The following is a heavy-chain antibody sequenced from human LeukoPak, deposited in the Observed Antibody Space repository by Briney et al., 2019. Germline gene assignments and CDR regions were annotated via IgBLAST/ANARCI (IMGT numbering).Heavy chain of an antibody. CDR3: AAGFWSRTTGAFDI. Sequence: EASVKVSCKASGFTFTSSAMQWVRQARGQRLEWIGWIVVGRGNTNYAQKFQERVTITRDMSTSTAYMELSSLRSEDTAVYYCAAGFWSRTTGAFDIWGQRTMVTVSS. J-gene: IGHJ3*02. V-gene: IGHV1-58*02. CDR1: GFTFTSSA. CDR2: IVVGRGNT. D-gene: IGHD1-1*01.